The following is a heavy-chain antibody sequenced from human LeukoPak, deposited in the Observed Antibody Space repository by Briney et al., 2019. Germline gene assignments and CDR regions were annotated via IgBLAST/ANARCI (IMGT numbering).Heavy chain of an antibody. D-gene: IGHD3-10*01. CDR2: IGTAGDT. CDR3: AKDQAGYYGSGSYPYY. Sequence: PGGSLRLSCAASGFTFSSYDMHWVRQATGKGLEWVSAIGTAGDTYYPGSVKGRFTISRDNSKNTLYLQMNSLRAEDTAVYYCAKDQAGYYGSGSYPYYWGQGTLVTVSS. V-gene: IGHV3-13*01. CDR1: GFTFSSYD. J-gene: IGHJ4*02.